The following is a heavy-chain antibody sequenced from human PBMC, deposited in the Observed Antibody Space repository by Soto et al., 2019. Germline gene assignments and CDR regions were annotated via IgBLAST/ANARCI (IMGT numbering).Heavy chain of an antibody. V-gene: IGHV4-34*01. Sequence: SETLSLTCAVYGGSFSGYYWSWIRQPPGKGLEWIGEINHSGSTNYNPSLKSRVTISVDKSKNQFSLKLSSVTAADTAVYYCARRHTIFGVVLDYFDYWGQGTLVTISS. J-gene: IGHJ4*02. CDR3: ARRHTIFGVVLDYFDY. CDR1: GGSFSGYY. D-gene: IGHD3-3*01. CDR2: INHSGST.